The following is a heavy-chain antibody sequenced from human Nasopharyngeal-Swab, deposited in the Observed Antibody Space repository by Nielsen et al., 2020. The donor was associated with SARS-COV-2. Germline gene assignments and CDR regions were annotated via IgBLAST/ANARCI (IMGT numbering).Heavy chain of an antibody. CDR1: RFTFSSYS. Sequence: GESLKISCAASRFTFSSYSMSWVRQAPGKGLEWVSGITGSGGSTYYTDSVRGRFTISRDNSKNTLYLQMNSLRVDDTAVYYCATARGGYWGQGTLVTVSS. D-gene: IGHD3-10*01. CDR3: ATARGGY. V-gene: IGHV3-23*01. J-gene: IGHJ4*02. CDR2: ITGSGGST.